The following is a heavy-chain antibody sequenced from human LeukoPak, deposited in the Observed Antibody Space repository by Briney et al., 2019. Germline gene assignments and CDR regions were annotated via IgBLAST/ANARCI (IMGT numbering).Heavy chain of an antibody. CDR3: ARSMVASYYFDY. V-gene: IGHV1-2*06. Sequence: SVKVSCKASGYTFTGYYMHWVRQAPGQGLEWMGRINPNSGGTNYAQKFQGRVTMTRDTSISTAYMELSSLRSEDTAVYYCARSMVASYYFDYWGQGTLVTVSS. D-gene: IGHD4/OR15-4a*01. J-gene: IGHJ4*02. CDR2: INPNSGGT. CDR1: GYTFTGYY.